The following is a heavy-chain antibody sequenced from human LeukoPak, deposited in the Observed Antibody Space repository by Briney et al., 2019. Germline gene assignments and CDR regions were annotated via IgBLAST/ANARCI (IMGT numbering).Heavy chain of an antibody. CDR3: ARGRYYGMDA. CDR1: GFTFSTYW. V-gene: IGHV3-74*01. Sequence: GGSLRLSCAASGFTFSTYWMHWVRQAPGKGLVWVSGMNSDGSGTSYADSVKGRFTISRDNAKNTLSLQVNSLRAEDTAVYFCARGRYYGMDAWGQGTTVTVSS. CDR2: MNSDGSGT. J-gene: IGHJ6*02.